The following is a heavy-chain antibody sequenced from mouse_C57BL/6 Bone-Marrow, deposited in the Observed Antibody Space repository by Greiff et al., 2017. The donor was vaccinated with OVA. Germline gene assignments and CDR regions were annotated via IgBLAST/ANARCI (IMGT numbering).Heavy chain of an antibody. CDR2: IDPSDSET. CDR3: ARGSWAYYFDY. D-gene: IGHD4-1*01. Sequence: VQLQQPGAELVRPGSSVKLSCKASGYTFTSYWMHWVKQRPIQGLEWIGNIDPSDSETHYNQKFKDKATLTVDKSSSTAYMQLSSLTSEDSAVYYCARGSWAYYFDYWGQGTTLTVSS. V-gene: IGHV1-52*01. J-gene: IGHJ2*01. CDR1: GYTFTSYW.